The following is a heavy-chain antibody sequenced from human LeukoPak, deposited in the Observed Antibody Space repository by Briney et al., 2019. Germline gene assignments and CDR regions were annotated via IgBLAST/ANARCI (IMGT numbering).Heavy chain of an antibody. J-gene: IGHJ3*02. V-gene: IGHV5-51*01. Sequence: GLSLNFSCTGPGHSFTSYWIGWVRHIPRKGLEWRGIISPGDSDTRYSPSFQGQVTISADKSISTAYLQWSSLKASDTAMYYCARHGYSGYDSAFDIWGQGTMVTVSS. CDR1: GHSFTSYW. D-gene: IGHD5-12*01. CDR3: ARHGYSGYDSAFDI. CDR2: ISPGDSDT.